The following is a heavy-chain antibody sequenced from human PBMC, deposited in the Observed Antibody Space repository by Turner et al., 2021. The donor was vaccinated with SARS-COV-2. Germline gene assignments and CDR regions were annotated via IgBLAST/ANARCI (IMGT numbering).Heavy chain of an antibody. CDR2: ISYDGSNK. CDR1: GFTFRSYA. J-gene: IGHJ4*02. CDR3: ARGVSGNYYYFDY. D-gene: IGHD1-26*01. V-gene: IGHV3-30-3*01. Sequence: VQLVASGGVVVQPGRFLCLSCSASGFTFRSYAMHWVRQAPGKGMEWVAVISYDGSNKYYADSVKGRFTISRDNSKNTLYLQMNSLRAEDTAVYYCARGVSGNYYYFDYWGQGTLVTVSS.